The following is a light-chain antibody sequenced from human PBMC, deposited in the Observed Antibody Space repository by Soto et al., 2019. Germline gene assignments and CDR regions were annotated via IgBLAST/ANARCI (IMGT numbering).Light chain of an antibody. CDR2: DTS. Sequence: DIVVTQSPATLSASPGERVTLSCRASQFVSSRLAWYQQKPGQVPRLLIYDTSTRAPGISARFSGSGSGTAFTLTISSLQSDDFAVYYCQEYIQWPPGMFGPGTTVDIK. CDR3: QEYIQWPPGM. V-gene: IGKV3-15*01. CDR1: QFVSSR. J-gene: IGKJ1*01.